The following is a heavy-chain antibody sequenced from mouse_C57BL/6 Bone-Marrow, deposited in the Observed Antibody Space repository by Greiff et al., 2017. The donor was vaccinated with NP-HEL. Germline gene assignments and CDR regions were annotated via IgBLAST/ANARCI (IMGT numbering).Heavy chain of an antibody. Sequence: DVKLVESGGGLVKPGGSLKLSCAASGFTFSDYGMHWVRQAPEKGLEWVAYISSGSSTIYYADTVKGRFTISRDNAKNTLFLQMTSLRSEDTAMYYCARRRDSYWYFDVWGTGTTVTVSS. V-gene: IGHV5-17*01. CDR2: ISSGSSTI. CDR1: GFTFSDYG. J-gene: IGHJ1*03. CDR3: ARRRDSYWYFDV.